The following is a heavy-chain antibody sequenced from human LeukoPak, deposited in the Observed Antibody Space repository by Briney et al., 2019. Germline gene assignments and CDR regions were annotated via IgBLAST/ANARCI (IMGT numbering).Heavy chain of an antibody. CDR3: ATTVTTGNSNFDY. CDR2: ISGSGGST. CDR1: GFTFSSYA. D-gene: IGHD4-17*01. J-gene: IGHJ4*02. V-gene: IGHV3-23*01. Sequence: GGSLRLSCAASGFTFSSYAMSWVRQAPGNGLEWVSAISGSGGSTYYADSVKGRFTISRDNSKNTLYLQMNSLRAEDTAVYYCATTVTTGNSNFDYWGQGTLVTVSS.